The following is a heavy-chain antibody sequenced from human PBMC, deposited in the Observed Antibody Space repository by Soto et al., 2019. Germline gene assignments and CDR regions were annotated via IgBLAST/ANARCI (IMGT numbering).Heavy chain of an antibody. CDR1: GGTFSSYA. Sequence: SVKVCCKASGGTFSSYAISWVRQAPGQGLEWMGGIIPIFGTANYAQKFQGRVTITADKSTSTAYMELSSLRSEDTAVYYCARDGSDGDYVWFDPWGQGTLVTVSS. D-gene: IGHD4-17*01. CDR2: IIPIFGTA. CDR3: ARDGSDGDYVWFDP. V-gene: IGHV1-69*06. J-gene: IGHJ5*02.